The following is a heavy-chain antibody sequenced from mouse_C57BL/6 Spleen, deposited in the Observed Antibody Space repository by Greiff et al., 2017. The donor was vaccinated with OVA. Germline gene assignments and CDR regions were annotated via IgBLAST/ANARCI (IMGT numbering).Heavy chain of an antibody. CDR3: ERKLGDY. CDR1: GFTFSDYG. V-gene: IGHV5-17*01. CDR2: ISSGSSTI. Sequence: EVQLQQSGGGLVKPGGSLKLSCEASGFTFSDYGMHWVRQAPEKGLEWVAYISSGSSTIYYAETVKGRFTISRDNAKNTLFLQMSSLRSEDTAMYFCERKLGDYWGQGTTLTVSS. D-gene: IGHD3-3*01. J-gene: IGHJ2*01.